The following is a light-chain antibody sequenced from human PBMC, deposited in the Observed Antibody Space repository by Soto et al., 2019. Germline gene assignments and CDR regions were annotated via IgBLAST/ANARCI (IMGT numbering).Light chain of an antibody. CDR1: QSVNNN. J-gene: IGKJ1*01. CDR2: GAS. V-gene: IGKV3-20*01. Sequence: LTQSKDTRSVSPGERATLSCRASQSVNNNLAWYQQKLGQAPRVLIYGASTRATGIPARFTGSGSGTDFTLTINRLEPEDFAVYYCQQYGSSPRPFGQGTKVDI. CDR3: QQYGSSPRP.